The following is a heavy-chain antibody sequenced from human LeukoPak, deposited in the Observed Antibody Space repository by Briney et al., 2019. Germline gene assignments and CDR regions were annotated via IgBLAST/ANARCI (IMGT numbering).Heavy chain of an antibody. J-gene: IGHJ4*02. CDR3: SRHAYYNPQDYFDS. CDR2: IYSSGST. V-gene: IGHV4-59*08. CDR1: GGSISSYY. D-gene: IGHD4/OR15-4a*01. Sequence: SETLSLTSTVSGGSISSYYWSWIRQPPGQGLEWIGHIYSSGSTDDNHSLKGRVTTAVDSSKNQFSLNPTSVTAADTAVYYCSRHAYYNPQDYFDSWGQGSLVTVSS.